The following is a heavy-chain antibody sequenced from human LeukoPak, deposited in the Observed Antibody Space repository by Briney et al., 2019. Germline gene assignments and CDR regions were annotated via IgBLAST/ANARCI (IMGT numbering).Heavy chain of an antibody. J-gene: IGHJ4*02. CDR2: IKQDGSEK. CDR3: ARGMSSGYDFDY. CDR1: GFTFSSYW. V-gene: IGHV3-7*01. Sequence: GGSLRLSCADSGFTFSSYWMTWVRQAPGKGLEWVANIKQDGSEKYYVDSVKGRFTISRDNAKNSLYLQMNSLRAEDTAVYYCARGMSSGYDFDYWGQGILVTVSS. D-gene: IGHD5-12*01.